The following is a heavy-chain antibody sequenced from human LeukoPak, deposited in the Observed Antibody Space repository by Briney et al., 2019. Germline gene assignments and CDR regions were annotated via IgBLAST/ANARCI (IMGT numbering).Heavy chain of an antibody. D-gene: IGHD6-19*01. Sequence: PSETLSLTCTVSGGSISSYYWTWIRQPPGKGLEWIGYIYYSGSTNYNPSLNSRVTISVDTSKNQFSLKLSSVTAADTAVYYCARYIAVAAYFDYWGQGTLVTVSS. CDR2: IYYSGST. CDR3: ARYIAVAAYFDY. V-gene: IGHV4-59*01. J-gene: IGHJ4*02. CDR1: GGSISSYY.